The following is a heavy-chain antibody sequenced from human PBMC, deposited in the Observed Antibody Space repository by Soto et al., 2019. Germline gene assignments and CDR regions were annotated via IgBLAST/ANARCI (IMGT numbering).Heavy chain of an antibody. J-gene: IGHJ2*01. V-gene: IGHV3-73*02. CDR2: IRSKANNDAT. CDR3: ARHALQDCGGVCYILPYFDL. CDR1: GFTFSGSA. D-gene: IGHD2-21*02. Sequence: EVQLVESGGGLVQPGGSLKLSCAASGFTFSGSAMHWVRQASWKGQEWVGRIRSKANNDATVYAASVKGRFTISGDDATNTAQLQMNILKCDDTSVYYCARHALQDCGGVCYILPYFDLWGRGTLVTV.